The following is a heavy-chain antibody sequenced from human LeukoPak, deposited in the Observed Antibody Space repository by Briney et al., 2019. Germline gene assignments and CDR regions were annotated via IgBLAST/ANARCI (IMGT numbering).Heavy chain of an antibody. CDR2: IYYTGST. CDR3: ARSGIMITFGGVIVTPGYYYGMDV. J-gene: IGHJ6*02. Sequence: PSETLSLTCTVSGGSISSYYWSWIRQPPGKGLEWIGYIYYTGSTNYNPSLKSRVTISVDTSKNQFSLKLSSVAAADTAVYYCARSGIMITFGGVIVTPGYYYGMDVWGQGTTVTVS. CDR1: GGSISSYY. D-gene: IGHD3-16*02. V-gene: IGHV4-59*08.